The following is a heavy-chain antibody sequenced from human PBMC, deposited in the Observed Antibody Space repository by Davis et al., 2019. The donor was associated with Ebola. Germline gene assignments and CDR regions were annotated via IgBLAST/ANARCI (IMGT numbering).Heavy chain of an antibody. D-gene: IGHD3-22*01. CDR2: ISGSGGST. CDR1: VITFSSYA. Sequence: GGSLRLSCTDSVITFSSYAMTWVRQAPGKGLEWVSAISGSGGSTYYADSVKGRFIISRDNFKNTLYLQMSSLRIEDTAVYYCVKGSITMTVVVYFDLWGQGTLVTVSS. V-gene: IGHV3-23*01. CDR3: VKGSITMTVVVYFDL. J-gene: IGHJ4*02.